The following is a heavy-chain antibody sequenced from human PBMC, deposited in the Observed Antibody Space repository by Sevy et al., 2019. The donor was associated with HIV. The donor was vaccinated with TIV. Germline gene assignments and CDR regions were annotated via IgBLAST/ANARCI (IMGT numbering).Heavy chain of an antibody. CDR3: ARPRANYVDHYFFYAMDV. V-gene: IGHV3-30-3*01. D-gene: IGHD4-17*01. Sequence: GGSLRLSCTASGFAFTNYYAMHWVRQALGKGLEWVALISYDGSDEFYADSVKGRLTITRDNFKNTLYLQMNGLTTEDTAVYYCARPRANYVDHYFFYAMDVWGQGTTVTVSS. CDR1: GFAFTNYYA. J-gene: IGHJ6*02. CDR2: ISYDGSDE.